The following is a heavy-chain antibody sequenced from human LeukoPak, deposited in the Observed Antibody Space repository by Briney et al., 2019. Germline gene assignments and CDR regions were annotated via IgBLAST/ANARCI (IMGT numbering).Heavy chain of an antibody. CDR2: IYTSGST. D-gene: IGHD3-22*01. J-gene: IGHJ4*02. CDR3: ASTYRGYSSGYQGFDY. CDR1: GGSFSGYY. Sequence: PSETLSLTCAVYGGSFSGYYWSWIRQPAGKGLEWIGRIYTSGSTNYNPSLKSRVTMSVDTSKNQFSLKLSSVTAADTAVYYCASTYRGYSSGYQGFDYWGQGTLVTVSS. V-gene: IGHV4-59*10.